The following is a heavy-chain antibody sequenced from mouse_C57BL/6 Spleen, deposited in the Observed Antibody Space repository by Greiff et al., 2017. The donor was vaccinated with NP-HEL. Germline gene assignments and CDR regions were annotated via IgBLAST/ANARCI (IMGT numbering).Heavy chain of an antibody. D-gene: IGHD1-1*01. Sequence: QVQLQQSGAELMKPGASVKLSCKATGYTFTGYWIEWVKQRPGHGLEWIGEILPGSGSNNYNAKFKGKATFTADTSSNTAYMQLSSLTTEDSAIYYCARSESVVATKDYWGQGTTLTVSS. J-gene: IGHJ2*01. V-gene: IGHV1-9*01. CDR3: ARSESVVATKDY. CDR2: ILPGSGSN. CDR1: GYTFTGYW.